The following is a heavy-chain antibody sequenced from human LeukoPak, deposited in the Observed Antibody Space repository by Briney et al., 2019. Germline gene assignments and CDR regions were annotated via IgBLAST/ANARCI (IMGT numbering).Heavy chain of an antibody. Sequence: GGSLRLSCAASGFSFSSYAMSWVRQASGKGLEWVSAINGRGGSTYYADSVKGRFTISRDNSKNTLYLQMNSLRAEDTAVYHCAKVFYYDSSGYLSYFDYWGQGTLVTVSS. CDR1: GFSFSSYA. CDR2: INGRGGST. J-gene: IGHJ4*02. V-gene: IGHV3-23*01. CDR3: AKVFYYDSSGYLSYFDY. D-gene: IGHD3-22*01.